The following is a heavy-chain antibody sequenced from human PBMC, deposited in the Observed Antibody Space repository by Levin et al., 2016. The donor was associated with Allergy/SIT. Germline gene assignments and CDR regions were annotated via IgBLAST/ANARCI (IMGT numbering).Heavy chain of an antibody. CDR2: ISFAGSNK. CDR3: AKDMGGRYCGGGSCYRAGMDV. Sequence: VRQMPGKGLEWVAVISFAGSNKYYADSVKGRFTISRDNFKNTLYLEMSSLRAEDSAVYYCAKDMGGRYCGGGSCYRAGMDVWGQGTTVTVSS. D-gene: IGHD2-15*01. V-gene: IGHV3-30*18. J-gene: IGHJ6*02.